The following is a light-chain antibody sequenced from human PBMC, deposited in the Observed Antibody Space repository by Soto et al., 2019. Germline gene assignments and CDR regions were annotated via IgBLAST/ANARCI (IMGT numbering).Light chain of an antibody. CDR1: ETIRSH. CDR2: NTS. Sequence: EVVMTQSPVTLSVSPGERATISCRASETIRSHLAWYQQKPGHTPRLLIYNTSNRPAGILARFSGSGSGTEFTLTIGSLQSEDFAVYCCQQYNQWVWMFCQGTRVEIK. J-gene: IGKJ1*01. V-gene: IGKV3-15*01. CDR3: QQYNQWVWM.